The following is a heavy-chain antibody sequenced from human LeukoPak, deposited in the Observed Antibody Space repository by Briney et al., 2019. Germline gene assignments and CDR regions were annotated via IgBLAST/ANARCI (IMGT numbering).Heavy chain of an antibody. CDR3: ARRRGYYFDY. CDR1: GFSFSSDV. Sequence: PGRSLRLSCAASGFSFSSDVMHWVRQAPGKGLEWVAVIWYDGSNKYYADSVKGRFTISRDNSKNTLYLQMNSLRAEDTAVYYCARRRGYYFDYWGQGTLSPSPQ. J-gene: IGHJ4*02. V-gene: IGHV3-33*01. CDR2: IWYDGSNK. D-gene: IGHD2-21*01.